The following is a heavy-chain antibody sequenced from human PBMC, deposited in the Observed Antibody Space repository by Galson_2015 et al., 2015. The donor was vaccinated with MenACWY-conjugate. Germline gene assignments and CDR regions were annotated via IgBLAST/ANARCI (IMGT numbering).Heavy chain of an antibody. Sequence: TANYAQTFQGRVTITADEPTRTVYMELSSLRYDDTAVYYCARAAGDRVSGGGLPFDYWGQGTLVTVSS. CDR2: TA. CDR3: ARAAGDRVSGGGLPFDY. V-gene: IGHV1-69*01. J-gene: IGHJ4*02. D-gene: IGHD2-21*01.